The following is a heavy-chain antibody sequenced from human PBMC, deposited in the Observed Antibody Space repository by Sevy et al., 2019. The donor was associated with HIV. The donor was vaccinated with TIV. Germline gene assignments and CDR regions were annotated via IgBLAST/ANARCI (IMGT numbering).Heavy chain of an antibody. J-gene: IGHJ6*02. CDR1: GFTFSSYW. D-gene: IGHD7-27*01. Sequence: GGSLRLSCAASGFTFSSYWMHWVRQAPGKGLVWVSRINSDGSSTSYADSVKGRFTIPRDNAKNTLYLQMNSLRAEDTAVYYCAREGGWGYGMDVWGQGTTVTVSS. CDR3: AREGGWGYGMDV. CDR2: INSDGSST. V-gene: IGHV3-74*01.